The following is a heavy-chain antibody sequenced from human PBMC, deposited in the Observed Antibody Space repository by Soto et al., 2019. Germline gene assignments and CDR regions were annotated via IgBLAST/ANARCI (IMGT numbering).Heavy chain of an antibody. CDR1: GFTFSSFW. J-gene: IGHJ4*02. CDR2: IKQDGSHK. CDR3: ATSTRAPGNY. Sequence: GGSLRLSCVASGFTFSSFWMSWARQAPGEGLEWVANIKQDGSHKDYVPSVKGRFTISRDNAKNSLYLQMNSLRAEDAAVYYCATSTRAPGNYWGQGTLVTVSS. D-gene: IGHD1-26*01. V-gene: IGHV3-7*01.